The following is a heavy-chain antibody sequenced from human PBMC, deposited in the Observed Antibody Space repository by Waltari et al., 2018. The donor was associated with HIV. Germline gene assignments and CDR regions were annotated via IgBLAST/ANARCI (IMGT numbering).Heavy chain of an antibody. J-gene: IGHJ6*02. CDR3: ARGLGGSYYYGVDV. Sequence: QVHLVQSGAEVKMPGASVRVSCTTSGYIFTHYVVSWVRQAPGQGLEWLGWISGYNANTNYAQRLQGRVTLTTDTSTSTAYMELRSLRSDDTAVYYCARGLGGSYYYGVDVWGQGTTVTVS. CDR2: ISGYNANT. V-gene: IGHV1-18*01. CDR1: GYIFTHYV.